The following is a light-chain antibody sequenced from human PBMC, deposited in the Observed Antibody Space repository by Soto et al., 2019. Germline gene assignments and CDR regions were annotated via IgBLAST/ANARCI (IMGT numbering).Light chain of an antibody. Sequence: EIALTQAPGTLSLSPVERANLSCSASQSVSSSYLAWYQQKPGQAPRLLIYGASSRATGIPDRFSGSGSGTDFTLTISRLEPEDFAVYYCQQYGSFTWTFGQGTKVDIK. CDR2: GAS. J-gene: IGKJ1*01. V-gene: IGKV3-20*01. CDR1: QSVSSSY. CDR3: QQYGSFTWT.